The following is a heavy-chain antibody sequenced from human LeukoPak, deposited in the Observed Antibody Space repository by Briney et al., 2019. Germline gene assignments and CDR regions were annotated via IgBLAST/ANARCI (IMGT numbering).Heavy chain of an antibody. Sequence: GGSLRLSCAASAFTFSSYSMNWVRQAPGNGLEWVSSISSSSSYIYYADSVKGRFTISRDNAKNSLYLQMNSLRAEDTAVYYCARARKLTTVTTFSYFDYWGQGTLVTVSS. CDR3: ARARKLTTVTTFSYFDY. D-gene: IGHD4-11*01. J-gene: IGHJ4*02. CDR1: AFTFSSYS. V-gene: IGHV3-21*01. CDR2: ISSSSSYI.